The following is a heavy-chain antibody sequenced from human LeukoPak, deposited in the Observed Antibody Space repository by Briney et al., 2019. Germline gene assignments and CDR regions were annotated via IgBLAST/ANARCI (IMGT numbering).Heavy chain of an antibody. J-gene: IGHJ4*02. CDR2: IYHSGST. CDR1: GGSISSGGYY. D-gene: IGHD3-9*01. CDR3: ARIDWVFDY. V-gene: IGHV4-30-2*01. Sequence: PSETLSLTCTVSGGSISSGGYYWSWIRQPPGKGLEWIGYIYHSGSTYYNTSLRSRVTISVDTSKNQFSLKLSSVTAADTAVYYCARIDWVFDYWGKGTLVTVSS.